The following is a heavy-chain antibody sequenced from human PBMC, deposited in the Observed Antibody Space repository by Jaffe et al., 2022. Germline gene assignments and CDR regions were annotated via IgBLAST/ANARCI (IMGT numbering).Heavy chain of an antibody. Sequence: EVQLVESGGVVVQPGGSLRLSCAASGFTFDDYTMHWVRQAPGKGLEWVSLISWDGGSTYYADSVKGRFTISRDNSKNSLYLQMNSLRTEDTALYYCAKDRGVWQSGHFDYWGQGTLVTVSS. J-gene: IGHJ4*02. D-gene: IGHD6-6*01. V-gene: IGHV3-43*01. CDR2: ISWDGGST. CDR3: AKDRGVWQSGHFDY. CDR1: GFTFDDYT.